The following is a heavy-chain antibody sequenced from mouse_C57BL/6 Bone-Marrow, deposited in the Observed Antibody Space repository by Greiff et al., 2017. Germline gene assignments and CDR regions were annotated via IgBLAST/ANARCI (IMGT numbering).Heavy chain of an antibody. CDR2: INPGSGGT. CDR1: GYAFTNYL. Sequence: VKLMESGAELVRPGTSVKVSCKASGYAFTNYLIEWVKQRPGQGLEWIGVINPGSGGTNYNEKFKGKATLTADKSSSTAYMQLSSLTSEDSAVYFCARGNPSMDYWGQGTSVTVSS. J-gene: IGHJ4*01. V-gene: IGHV1-54*01. CDR3: ARGNPSMDY.